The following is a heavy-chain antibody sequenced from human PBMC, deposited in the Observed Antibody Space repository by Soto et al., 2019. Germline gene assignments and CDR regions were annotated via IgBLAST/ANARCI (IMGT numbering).Heavy chain of an antibody. V-gene: IGHV2-26*01. D-gene: IGHD3-10*01. Sequence: QVTLKESGPVLVKPTETLTLTCTVSGFSLSSDRMGVSWIRQPPGKALEWVAHIFSNDEKAYSTSLKSRLTTXKDTSKSQVVLTMTNMDPVDTATYYCARIGGAIIDLYYFDNWGQGTQVTVSS. J-gene: IGHJ4*02. CDR3: ARIGGAIIDLYYFDN. CDR2: IFSNDEK. CDR1: GFSLSSDRMG.